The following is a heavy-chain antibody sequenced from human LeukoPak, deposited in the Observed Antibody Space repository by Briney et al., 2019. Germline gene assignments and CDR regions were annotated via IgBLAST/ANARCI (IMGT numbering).Heavy chain of an antibody. V-gene: IGHV3-21*01. CDR3: ARAVAADY. Sequence: GGSLRLSCAASEFTFSGYTMNWVRQAPGKGLEWVSSISSSSSYIYYADSVKGRSTISRDNAKNSLYLQMNSLRAEDTAVYYCARAVAADYWGQGTLVTVS. CDR1: EFTFSGYT. CDR2: ISSSSSYI. D-gene: IGHD6-19*01. J-gene: IGHJ4*02.